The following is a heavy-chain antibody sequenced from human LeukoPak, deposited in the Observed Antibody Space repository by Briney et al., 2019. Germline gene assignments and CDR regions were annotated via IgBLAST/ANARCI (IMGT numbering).Heavy chain of an antibody. Sequence: PGGSLRLSCAASGITFSSYALHWVRQAPGKGLDWVASLRYDGSNEYYADSVKGRFTISRDNSKNTLHLQMNNLRAEDMAVYYCAKEYSSGWYYFDYWGQGTLVTVSS. CDR3: AKEYSSGWYYFDY. J-gene: IGHJ4*02. CDR2: LRYDGSNE. CDR1: GITFSSYA. D-gene: IGHD6-19*01. V-gene: IGHV3-30*02.